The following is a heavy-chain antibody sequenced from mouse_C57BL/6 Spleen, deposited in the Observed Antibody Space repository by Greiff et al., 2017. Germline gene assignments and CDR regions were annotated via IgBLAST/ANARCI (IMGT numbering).Heavy chain of an antibody. CDR2: ISSGGSYT. Sequence: EVKLMESGGDLVKPGGSLKLSCAASGFTFSSYGMSWVRQTPDKRLEWVATISSGGSYTYYPDSVKGRVTISRDNAKNTLYLQKSSLKSEDTAMYYCARPISSYFDYWGQGTTLTVSS. D-gene: IGHD1-1*01. V-gene: IGHV5-6*01. CDR1: GFTFSSYG. J-gene: IGHJ2*01. CDR3: ARPISSYFDY.